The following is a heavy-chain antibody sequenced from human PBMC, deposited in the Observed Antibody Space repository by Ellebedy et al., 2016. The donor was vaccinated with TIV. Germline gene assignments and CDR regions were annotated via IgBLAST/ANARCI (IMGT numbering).Heavy chain of an antibody. CDR2: LKSKTDGGAA. CDR3: TTVYRYNYDSV. V-gene: IGHV3-15*01. D-gene: IGHD5-18*01. J-gene: IGHJ4*02. Sequence: GESLKISCAASGFTFSNAWMNWVRQAPGKGLEWVGRLKSKTDGGAADYAAPVKGRFTISKDDSKNTLYLQMNSLKTEEPAVYFCTTVYRYNYDSVWGQGTLVTVSS. CDR1: GFTFSNAW.